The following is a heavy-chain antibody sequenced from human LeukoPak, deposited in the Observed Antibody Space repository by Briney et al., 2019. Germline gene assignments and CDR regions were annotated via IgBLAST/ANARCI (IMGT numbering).Heavy chain of an antibody. V-gene: IGHV3-23*01. D-gene: IGHD3-10*01. J-gene: IGHJ4*02. CDR2: ISTSGRST. CDR1: GFSFSIYA. CDR3: ARGGLEVRRLFDY. Sequence: QPGGSLRLSCAASGFSFSIYAMSWVRQAPGKGLEWVSSISTSGRSTYYADSVKGRFTISRDNSRNTLYLQMNSLRAEDTAVYYCARGGLEVRRLFDYWGQGTLVTVSS.